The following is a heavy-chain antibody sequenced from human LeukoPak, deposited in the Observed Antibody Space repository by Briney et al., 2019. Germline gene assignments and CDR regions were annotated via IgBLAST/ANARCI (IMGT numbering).Heavy chain of an antibody. CDR3: ATYDSSGYSPTYFDY. J-gene: IGHJ4*02. CDR1: GYTLTELS. V-gene: IGHV1-24*01. CDR2: FDPEDGET. D-gene: IGHD3-22*01. Sequence: ASVTVSCKVSGYTLTELSMHWVRQAPGKGLEWMGGFDPEDGETIYAQKFQGRVTMTEDTSTDTAYMELSSLRSEDTAVYYCATYDSSGYSPTYFDYWGQGTLVTVSS.